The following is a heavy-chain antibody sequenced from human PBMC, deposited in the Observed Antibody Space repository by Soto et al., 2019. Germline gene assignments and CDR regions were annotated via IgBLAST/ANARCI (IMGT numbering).Heavy chain of an antibody. Sequence: QVQLQESGPGMVKPSETLSLTCTVSGGSVSSGSYYWSWIRQPPGKGLEWIGYIYYSGSTNYNPSLKSRVTISVYTSKNQFSLELRSVTAADTAVYYCARGGYSSGYYGYWYFDLCGRGTLVTVSS. D-gene: IGHD3-22*01. V-gene: IGHV4-61*01. CDR1: GGSVSSGSYY. CDR2: IYYSGST. CDR3: ARGGYSSGYYGYWYFDL. J-gene: IGHJ2*01.